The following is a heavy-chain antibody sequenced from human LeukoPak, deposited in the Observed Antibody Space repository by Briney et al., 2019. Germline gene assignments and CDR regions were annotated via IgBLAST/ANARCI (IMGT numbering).Heavy chain of an antibody. V-gene: IGHV3-23*01. CDR2: IIDSGDIT. J-gene: IGHJ6*03. CDR1: GFTFSSYA. D-gene: IGHD3-16*01. Sequence: GGSQRLSCEASGFTFSSYALSWVRQAPGEGLEWVSGIIDSGDITYYANSVKGRFTISRDNSKNTLYLQMNSLRAEDTAVYYCAKLGGQEVYNYYVGVWGKGTTVAVSS. CDR3: AKLGGQEVYNYYVGV.